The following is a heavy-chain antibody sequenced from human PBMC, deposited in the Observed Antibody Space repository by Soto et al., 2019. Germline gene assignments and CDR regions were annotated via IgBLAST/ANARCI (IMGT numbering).Heavy chain of an antibody. J-gene: IGHJ1*01. D-gene: IGHD3-22*01. Sequence: SETLSLTCTVSGGSISSDDYYWSWIRQAPGRGLEWIGYIHSSGSIYYNPSLTSRATMSIDTAGNQFSLNVSSVTVADTAVYYCARDLDGLHDDTSGPFPRPGWGQGTLVTVSS. CDR3: ARDLDGLHDDTSGPFPRPG. CDR2: IHSSGSI. V-gene: IGHV4-30-4*01. CDR1: GGSISSDDYY.